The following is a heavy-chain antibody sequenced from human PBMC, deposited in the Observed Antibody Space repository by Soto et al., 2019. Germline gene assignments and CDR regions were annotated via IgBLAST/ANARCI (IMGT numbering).Heavy chain of an antibody. CDR2: ISYDGSNK. Sequence: ESGGGLVQPGGSLRLSCAASGFTFSSYAMHWVRQAPGKGLEWVAVISYDGSNKYYADSVKGRFTISRDNSKNTLYLQMNSLRAEDTAVYYCARDFRTTRMGYWGQGTLVTVSS. CDR1: GFTFSSYA. V-gene: IGHV3-30-3*01. D-gene: IGHD4-17*01. CDR3: ARDFRTTRMGY. J-gene: IGHJ4*02.